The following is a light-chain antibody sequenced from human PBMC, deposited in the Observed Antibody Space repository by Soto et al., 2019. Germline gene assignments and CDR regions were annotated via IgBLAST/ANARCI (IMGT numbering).Light chain of an antibody. CDR3: CSYAGSTTYVL. CDR2: EVN. V-gene: IGLV2-23*02. CDR1: SSDVGNYDL. J-gene: IGLJ2*01. Sequence: QSALTQPASVSGSPGQSITISCTGTSSDVGNYDLVSWYQQYPGKAPKLMIYEVNKWPSGVSNRFSGSKSGNTASLTISGLQAEDEADYYCCSYAGSTTYVLFGGGTQLTVL.